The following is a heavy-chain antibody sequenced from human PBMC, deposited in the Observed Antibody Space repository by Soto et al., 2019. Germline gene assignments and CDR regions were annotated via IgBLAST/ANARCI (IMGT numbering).Heavy chain of an antibody. D-gene: IGHD1-26*01. Sequence: QVQLQESGPGLVKPSDTLSLTCAVSGYSISSSNWWGWIRQPPGKGLEWIGYIYYSGTTYYNPSLNSRVTMSVDTSKNQFSLKLTSVTAVDTAVSYCAGREIQGPIDYWGQGTLVTVSS. CDR2: IYYSGTT. CDR1: GYSISSSNW. J-gene: IGHJ4*02. CDR3: AGREIQGPIDY. V-gene: IGHV4-28*01.